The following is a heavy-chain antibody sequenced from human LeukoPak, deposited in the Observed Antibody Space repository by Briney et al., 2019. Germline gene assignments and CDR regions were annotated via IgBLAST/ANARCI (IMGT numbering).Heavy chain of an antibody. CDR3: SRDQTTAGPSTVDC. CDR2: ISSDGSNI. D-gene: IGHD4-11*01. J-gene: IGHJ4*02. Sequence: GGSLRLSCAASGFTSSRYWMHWVRQVPGKGLVWVSRISSDGSNIIYADSVKGRFTISRDNAKSTLYLEMNSLRAEDTAVYFCSRDQTTAGPSTVDCWGQGTLVTVSP. V-gene: IGHV3-74*01. CDR1: GFTSSRYW.